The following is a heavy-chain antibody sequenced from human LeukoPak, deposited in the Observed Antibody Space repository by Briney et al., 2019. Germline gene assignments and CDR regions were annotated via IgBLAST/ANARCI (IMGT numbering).Heavy chain of an antibody. J-gene: IGHJ4*02. D-gene: IGHD6-19*01. CDR3: VKNDGWFHLAQ. V-gene: IGHV3-7*03. CDR1: GFYFRDHW. CDR2: IKTDGSET. Sequence: GGPLRLSCAASGFYFRDHWMDWVRQAPGKGLEWVGHIKTDGSETYYLDSLKGRISISRDNTNNALYLQMNSLRVEDTVIYYCVKNDGWFHLAQWGQGTLVTVSS.